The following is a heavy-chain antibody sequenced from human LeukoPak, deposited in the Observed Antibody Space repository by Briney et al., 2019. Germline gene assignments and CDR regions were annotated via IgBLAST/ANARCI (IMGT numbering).Heavy chain of an antibody. CDR3: AGDFADGDGFDV. CDR1: GFTFSTYS. CDR2: ISSSISTM. J-gene: IGHJ3*01. Sequence: PGGSLRLSCAASGFTFSTYSMNWVRQAPGKGLEWVSYISSSISTMYYADSVEGRFTISRDNAKTSLYLQMNSLRDEDTAIYYCAGDFADGDGFDVWGQGTLVTVSS. V-gene: IGHV3-48*02.